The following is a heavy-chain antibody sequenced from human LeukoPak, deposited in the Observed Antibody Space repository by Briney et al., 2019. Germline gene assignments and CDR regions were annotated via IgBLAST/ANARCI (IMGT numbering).Heavy chain of an antibody. Sequence: GGSLRLSCAASGFTFSGYWMHWVRQVPGKGLVWVSRINDDGRYTVYADSVKGRFTISRDNAKNSVYLQMNSLRAEDTALYYCARGSGSSWYFYFDYWGQGTLVTVSS. CDR2: INDDGRYT. CDR3: ARGSGSSWYFYFDY. J-gene: IGHJ4*02. D-gene: IGHD6-13*01. V-gene: IGHV3-74*01. CDR1: GFTFSGYW.